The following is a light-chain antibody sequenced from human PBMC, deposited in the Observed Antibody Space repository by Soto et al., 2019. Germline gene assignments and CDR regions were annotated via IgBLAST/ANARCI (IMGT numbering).Light chain of an antibody. J-gene: IGKJ2*01. V-gene: IGKV3-20*01. CDR1: QSVSSSY. CDR2: GAS. CDR3: QQYGSSPHPMYT. Sequence: EIVLTQSPGTLSLSPGERATLSCRASQSVSSSYLAWYQQKPGQAPRLLIYGASSRATGIPDRFSGSGSGTDFTLTILRLEPEDFAVYYGQQYGSSPHPMYTFGQGTKLEIK.